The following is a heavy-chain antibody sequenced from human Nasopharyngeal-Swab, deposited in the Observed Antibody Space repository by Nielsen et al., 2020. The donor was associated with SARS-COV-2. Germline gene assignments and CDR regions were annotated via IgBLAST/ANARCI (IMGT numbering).Heavy chain of an antibody. CDR2: IKRKTDGTT. CDR1: GFTFNNAW. D-gene: IGHD5-12*01. J-gene: IGHJ5*02. CDR3: TTGGDRMIAEWRS. V-gene: IGHV3-15*01. Sequence: GESLKISCAASGFTFNNAWMSWVRQAPGKGLEWIARIKRKTDGTTDYAAPVKDSFIISRDNSENTLYLQMNSLKTEDTAVYYCTTGGDRMIAEWRSWGQGTLVTVSS.